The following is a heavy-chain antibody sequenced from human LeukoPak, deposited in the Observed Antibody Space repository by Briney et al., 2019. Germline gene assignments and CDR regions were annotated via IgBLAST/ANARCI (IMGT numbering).Heavy chain of an antibody. Sequence: PSETLSLTCTVFGGSISSGDYYWSWIRQPPGKGLEWIGYIYYSGSTYYNPSLKSRVTISVDTSKNQFSLKLSSVTAADTAVYYCARVTRHDAFDIWGQGTMVTVSS. J-gene: IGHJ3*02. V-gene: IGHV4-30-4*01. CDR1: GGSISSGDYY. CDR3: ARVTRHDAFDI. CDR2: IYYSGST.